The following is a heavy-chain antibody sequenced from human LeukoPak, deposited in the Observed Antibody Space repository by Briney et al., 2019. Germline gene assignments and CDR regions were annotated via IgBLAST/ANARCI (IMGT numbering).Heavy chain of an antibody. D-gene: IGHD5-24*01. CDR1: GFTVSSNY. V-gene: IGHV3-66*02. J-gene: IGHJ4*02. CDR3: ARQTRRDGYNLDY. Sequence: GGSLRLSCAASGFTVSSNYMSWVRQAPGKGLEWVSVIYSGGSTYYADSVKGRFTISRDNSKNTLYLQMNSLRAEDTAVYYCARQTRRDGYNLDYWGQGTRVTVSS. CDR2: IYSGGST.